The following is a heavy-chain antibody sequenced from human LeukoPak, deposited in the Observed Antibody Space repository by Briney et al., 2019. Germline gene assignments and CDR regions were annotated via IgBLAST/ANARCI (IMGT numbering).Heavy chain of an antibody. CDR3: ARPSYYGGNSLFDY. Sequence: GGSLRLSCAASGFTFSSYSMNWVRQAPGKGLEWVSYISSSSSTIYYADSVKGRFTISRDNAKNSLYLQMNSLRAEDTAVSYCARPSYYGGNSLFDYWGQGTLVTVSS. CDR2: ISSSSSTI. V-gene: IGHV3-48*01. J-gene: IGHJ4*02. CDR1: GFTFSSYS. D-gene: IGHD4-23*01.